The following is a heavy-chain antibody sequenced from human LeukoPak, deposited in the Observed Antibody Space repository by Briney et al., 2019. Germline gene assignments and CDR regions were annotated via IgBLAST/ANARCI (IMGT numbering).Heavy chain of an antibody. CDR1: GFTVSSNY. CDR2: IYSGGST. Sequence: GGSLRLSCAASGFTVSSNYMSWVRQAPGKGLEWVSVIYSGGSTYYADSVKGRFTISRDNSKNTLYLQMNSLRAEDTAVYYCARVPSSGYYYYYYYMDVWGKGTTVTVSS. D-gene: IGHD3-22*01. V-gene: IGHV3-66*01. CDR3: ARVPSSGYYYYYYYMDV. J-gene: IGHJ6*03.